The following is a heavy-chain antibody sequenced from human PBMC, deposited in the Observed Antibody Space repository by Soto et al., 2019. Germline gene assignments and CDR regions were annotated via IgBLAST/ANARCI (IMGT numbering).Heavy chain of an antibody. D-gene: IGHD2-2*01. CDR2: IIPIFGTA. V-gene: IGHV1-69*13. Sequence: GASVKVSCKASGGTFSSYAISWVRQAPGQGPEWMGGIIPIFGTANYAQKFQGRVTITADESTSTAYMELSSLRSEDTAVYYCARGEDIVVVPAATLGGYYYYYGMDVWGQGTTVTVSS. J-gene: IGHJ6*02. CDR3: ARGEDIVVVPAATLGGYYYYYGMDV. CDR1: GGTFSSYA.